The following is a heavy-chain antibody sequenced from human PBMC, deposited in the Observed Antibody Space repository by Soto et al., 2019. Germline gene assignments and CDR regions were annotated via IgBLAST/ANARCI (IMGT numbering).Heavy chain of an antibody. D-gene: IGHD3-22*01. J-gene: IGHJ4*02. CDR1: GYTFTSYA. Sequence: ASVKVSCKASGYTFTSYAMHWVRQAPGQRLEWMGWINAGNGNTKYSQKFQGRVTITRDTSASTAYMELSSLRSEDTAVYYCARTQSLNYYYDSSEVALDYWGQGTLVTVSS. CDR2: INAGNGNT. V-gene: IGHV1-3*01. CDR3: ARTQSLNYYYDSSEVALDY.